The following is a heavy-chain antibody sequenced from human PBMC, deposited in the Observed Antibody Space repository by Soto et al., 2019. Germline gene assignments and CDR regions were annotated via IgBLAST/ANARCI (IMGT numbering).Heavy chain of an antibody. CDR1: GGTFSSYT. J-gene: IGHJ4*02. CDR2: IIPILGIA. Sequence: GASVKVSCKASGGTFSSYTISWVRQAPGQGLEWMGRIIPILGIANYAQKFQGRVTITADKSTSTAYMELSSLRSEDTAVYYCALRVRDIVATTQPIDYWGQGTLVTVSS. D-gene: IGHD5-12*01. V-gene: IGHV1-69*02. CDR3: ALRVRDIVATTQPIDY.